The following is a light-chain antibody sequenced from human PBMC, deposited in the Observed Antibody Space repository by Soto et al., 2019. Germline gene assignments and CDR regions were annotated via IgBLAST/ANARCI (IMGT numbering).Light chain of an antibody. J-gene: IGKJ1*01. Sequence: IHLTQSPSSLSASVWYRVTITFRASPAIASFLALYQQKPWKAPKLLIYGASTLQSGVPSRFSGSRPGTDYTLNIDSLQPEDFETYHCKHLTGSPWTLGKGIXVEIK. CDR1: PAIASF. V-gene: IGKV1-9*01. CDR2: GAS. CDR3: KHLTGSPWT.